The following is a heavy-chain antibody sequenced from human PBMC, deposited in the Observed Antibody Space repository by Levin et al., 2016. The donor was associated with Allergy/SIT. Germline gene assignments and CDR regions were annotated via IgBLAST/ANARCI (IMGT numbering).Heavy chain of an antibody. CDR2: INHSGST. Sequence: PGKGLEWIGEINHSGSTNYNPSLKSRVTISVDTSKNQFSLKLSSVTAADTAVYYCARTRYYDFWSGYGAWFDPWGQGTLVTVSS. D-gene: IGHD3-3*01. V-gene: IGHV4-34*01. CDR3: ARTRYYDFWSGYGAWFDP. J-gene: IGHJ5*02.